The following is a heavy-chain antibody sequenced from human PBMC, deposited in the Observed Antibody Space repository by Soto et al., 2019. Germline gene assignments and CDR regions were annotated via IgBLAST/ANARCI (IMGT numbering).Heavy chain of an antibody. D-gene: IGHD3-10*01. CDR2: ISGSGGST. J-gene: IGHJ4*02. Sequence: PGGSLRLSCASSGFTFSIYAMSWVRQAPGKGLEWVSAISGSGGSTYYADSVKGRFTISRDNSKNTLYLQMNSLRAEDTAVYYCAKVPIMVRPTYYFDYWGQGTLVTVSS. CDR3: AKVPIMVRPTYYFDY. CDR1: GFTFSIYA. V-gene: IGHV3-23*01.